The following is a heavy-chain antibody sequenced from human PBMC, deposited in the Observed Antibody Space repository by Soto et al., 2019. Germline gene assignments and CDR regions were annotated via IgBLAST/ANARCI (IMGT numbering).Heavy chain of an antibody. CDR3: ARGRGSTVNYYYYMDV. D-gene: IGHD2-2*01. CDR2: FDPEDGET. CDR1: GYTLTELS. J-gene: IGHJ6*03. Sequence: GASVKVSCKVSGYTLTELSMHWVRQAPGKGLEWMGGFDPEDGETIYAQKFQGRVTMTEDTSTDTAYMELSSLRSEDTAVYYCARGRGSTVNYYYYMDVWGKGTTVTVSS. V-gene: IGHV1-24*01.